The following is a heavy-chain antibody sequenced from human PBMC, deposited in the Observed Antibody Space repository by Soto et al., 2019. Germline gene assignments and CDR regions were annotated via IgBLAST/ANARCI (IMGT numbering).Heavy chain of an antibody. CDR2: IYYSGST. CDR3: ARELRWLHPNYYCYYGMDV. J-gene: IGHJ6*02. Sequence: PSETLSLTCTVSGGSISSYYWSWIRQPPGKGLEWIGSIYYSGSTYYNPSLKSRVTTSVDTSKNQFSLKLSSVTAADTAVYYCARELRWLHPNYYCYYGMDVWGQGTTVTVSS. V-gene: IGHV4-39*02. D-gene: IGHD5-12*01. CDR1: GGSISSYY.